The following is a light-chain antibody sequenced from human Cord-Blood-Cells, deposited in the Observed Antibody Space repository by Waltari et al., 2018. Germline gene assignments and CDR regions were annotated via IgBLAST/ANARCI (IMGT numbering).Light chain of an antibody. J-gene: IGKJ1*01. V-gene: IGKV1-5*03. CDR3: QQYNSYSRT. CDR1: QSISSW. CDR2: KSS. Sequence: DIKMPQSPSTLSASVGDSVTITCRARQSISSWSAWYQQNTGTAPKILIYKSSSLESGVASMFSGSGSGTEFTLTISSLQPDDFATYYCQQYNSYSRTFGQGTKVEIK.